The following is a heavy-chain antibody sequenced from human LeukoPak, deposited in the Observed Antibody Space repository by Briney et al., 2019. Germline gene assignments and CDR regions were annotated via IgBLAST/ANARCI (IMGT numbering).Heavy chain of an antibody. CDR3: TTDSSDFLPGYLN. D-gene: IGHD3-9*01. V-gene: IGHV3-15*01. Sequence: GGSLRLSCAASGFTFSNAWMSWVRQAPGKGLEWVGRIKSKTDGGTTDYAAPVKGRFTISRDDSKNTLYLQMNSLKTEDTAVYYCTTDSSDFLPGYLNWGQGTLVTVSS. J-gene: IGHJ4*02. CDR1: GFTFSNAW. CDR2: IKSKTDGGTT.